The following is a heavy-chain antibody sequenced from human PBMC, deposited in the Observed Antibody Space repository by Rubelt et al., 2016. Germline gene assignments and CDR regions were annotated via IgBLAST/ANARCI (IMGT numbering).Heavy chain of an antibody. V-gene: IGHV4-34*02. Sequence: QAQLLQWGAGLLKPSETLSLICGFSDGSFSGYYWSWIRQPPGKGLEWIGEINHRGSINYNPSLKTRVAITVDKSENKFFLNLTSVAAAYTALFYCACATRGFDFGHGYYVGMDVWGQGTTVTVSS. J-gene: IGHJ6*02. CDR3: ACATRGFDFGHGYYVGMDV. D-gene: IGHD5-12*01. CDR2: INHRGSI. CDR1: DGSFSGYY.